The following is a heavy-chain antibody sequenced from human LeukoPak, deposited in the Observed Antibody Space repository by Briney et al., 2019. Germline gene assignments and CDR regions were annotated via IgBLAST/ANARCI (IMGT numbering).Heavy chain of an antibody. CDR2: IGIRGDT. CDR1: GFTFSDYD. Sequence: GGSLRLSCAASGFTFSDYDMHWVRQVIGKGLEWVSAIGIRGDTHYSGSVKGRFTISRENAESSLYLQMNSLRAEDTAVYYCARGGIQVSGIDEFDYWGQGTLVTVSS. J-gene: IGHJ4*02. V-gene: IGHV3-13*01. D-gene: IGHD6-19*01. CDR3: ARGGIQVSGIDEFDY.